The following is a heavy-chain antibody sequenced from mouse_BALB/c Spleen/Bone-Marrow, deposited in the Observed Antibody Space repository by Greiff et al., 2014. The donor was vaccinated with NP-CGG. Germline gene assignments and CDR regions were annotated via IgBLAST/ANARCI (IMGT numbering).Heavy chain of an antibody. CDR2: ISNGGGST. J-gene: IGHJ3*01. V-gene: IGHV5-12-2*01. CDR3: ARRAGAY. Sequence: EVMLVESGGGLVQPGGSLKLSCAASGFTFSSYTMSWVRQTPEKRLEWVAYISNGGGSTYYPDTVKGRFTISRDNAKNTLYLQMSSLKSEDTATYYCARRAGAYWGQGTLVTVSA. D-gene: IGHD3-3*01. CDR1: GFTFSSYT.